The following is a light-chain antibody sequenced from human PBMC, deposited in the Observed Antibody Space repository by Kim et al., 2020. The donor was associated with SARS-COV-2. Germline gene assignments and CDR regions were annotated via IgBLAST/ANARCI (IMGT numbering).Light chain of an antibody. CDR2: EVS. Sequence: QSVTISCPGTSSDVGGYNYVSWYQQHPGKAPKLMIYEVSKRPSGVPDRFSGSKSGNTASLTVSGLQAEDEADYYCSSYAGSNNFGVFGGGTQLTV. CDR1: SSDVGGYNY. V-gene: IGLV2-8*01. CDR3: SSYAGSNNFGV. J-gene: IGLJ2*01.